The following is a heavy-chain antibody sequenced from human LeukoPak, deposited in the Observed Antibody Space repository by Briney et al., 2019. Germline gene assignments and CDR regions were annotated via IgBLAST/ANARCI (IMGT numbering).Heavy chain of an antibody. Sequence: GGSLRLSCAASGFTFSSYETNWVRQAPGKGLEWVSYISSSGSTIYYADSVKGRFTISRDNAKNSLYLQMNSLRAEDTAVYYCARAAGEMATIRYWGQGTLVTVSS. D-gene: IGHD5-24*01. CDR3: ARAAGEMATIRY. V-gene: IGHV3-48*03. CDR1: GFTFSSYE. J-gene: IGHJ4*02. CDR2: ISSSGSTI.